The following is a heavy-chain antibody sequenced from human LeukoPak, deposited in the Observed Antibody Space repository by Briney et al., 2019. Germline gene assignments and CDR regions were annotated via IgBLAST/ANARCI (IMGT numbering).Heavy chain of an antibody. CDR2: MSPNSGNT. CDR3: TRGPPNWGYDY. CDR1: GYTFTSYD. D-gene: IGHD7-27*01. Sequence: ASVKVSCKASGYTFTSYDFNWVRQATGQGLEWMGWMSPNSGNTGYAQKFQGRVTMTRSTSMSTAYMELSSLKSEDTAVYYCTRGPPNWGYDYWGQGTLVTVSS. J-gene: IGHJ4*02. V-gene: IGHV1-8*01.